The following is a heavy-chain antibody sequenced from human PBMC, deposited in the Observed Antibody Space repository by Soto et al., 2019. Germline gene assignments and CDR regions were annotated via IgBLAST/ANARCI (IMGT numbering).Heavy chain of an antibody. CDR2: TYYRSKWYN. J-gene: IGHJ6*02. CDR1: VGNVFSNRGS. D-gene: IGHD5-12*01. V-gene: IGHV6-1*01. CDR3: ARNLRVGTIYYYGMDV. Sequence: PVGNVFSNRGSRNRNKQTPSRGLEWLGRTYYRSKWYNDYAVSVKSRITINPDTSKNQFSLQLNSVTPEDTAVYYCARNLRVGTIYYYGMDVWGQGTTVTVS.